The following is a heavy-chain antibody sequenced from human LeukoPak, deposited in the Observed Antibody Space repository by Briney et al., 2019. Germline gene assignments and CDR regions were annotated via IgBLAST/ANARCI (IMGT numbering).Heavy chain of an antibody. J-gene: IGHJ6*02. Sequence: GGSLRLSCAASGFTVSSNYMSWVRQAPGKGLEWVSVIYSGGSTYYADFVKGRFTISRDNSKNTLYLQMNSLRAEDTAVYYCARDSGGDYVYYYYGMDVWGQGTTVTVSS. V-gene: IGHV3-53*01. CDR2: IYSGGST. CDR3: ARDSGGDYVYYYYGMDV. D-gene: IGHD4-17*01. CDR1: GFTVSSNY.